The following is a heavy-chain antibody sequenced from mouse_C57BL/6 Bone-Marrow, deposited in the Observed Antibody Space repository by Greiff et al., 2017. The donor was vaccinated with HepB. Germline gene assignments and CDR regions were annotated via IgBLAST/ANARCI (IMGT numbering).Heavy chain of an antibody. V-gene: IGHV5-12*01. Sequence: EVKLVESGGGLVQPGGSLKLSCAASGFTFSDYYMYWVRQTPEKRLEWVAYISNGGGSTYYPDTVKGRFTISRDNAKNTLYLQMSRRKSEDTAMYYCARHTVALDYWGQGTTLTVSS. J-gene: IGHJ2*01. CDR3: ARHTVALDY. CDR1: GFTFSDYY. CDR2: ISNGGGST. D-gene: IGHD1-1*01.